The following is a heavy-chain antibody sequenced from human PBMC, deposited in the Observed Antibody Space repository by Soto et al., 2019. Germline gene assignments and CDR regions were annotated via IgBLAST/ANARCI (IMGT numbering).Heavy chain of an antibody. CDR2: INPNTSAT. D-gene: IGHD2-2*01. CDR1: GYIFTGYF. V-gene: IGHV1-2*02. CDR3: AKDSTRGVRYYYGMDV. J-gene: IGHJ6*02. Sequence: ASVKVSCKASGYIFTGYFIQWLRQAPGQGLEWMGWINPNTSATNYAQKFQGRVTMTRDTSLGAAYMELNSLRAEDTAVYYCAKDSTRGVRYYYGMDVWGQGTTVTVSS.